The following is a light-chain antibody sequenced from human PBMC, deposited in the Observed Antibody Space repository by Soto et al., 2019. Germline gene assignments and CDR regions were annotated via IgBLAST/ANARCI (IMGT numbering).Light chain of an antibody. J-gene: IGKJ1*01. Sequence: DIVMTQSPDSLAVSLGERATINCKSSQSVFYSSNNRNYLAWYQQKPGQPPKLLIYWAPTRESGVPDRISGSGSGTDFTLTISSLQAEDVAVYYCQEYYSVSRTFGQGTRVEIK. V-gene: IGKV4-1*01. CDR1: QSVFYSSNNRNY. CDR2: WAP. CDR3: QEYYSVSRT.